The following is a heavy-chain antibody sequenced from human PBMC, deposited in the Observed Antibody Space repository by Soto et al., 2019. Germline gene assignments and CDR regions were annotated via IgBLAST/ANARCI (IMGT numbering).Heavy chain of an antibody. CDR3: AGGYGYYSAEYLEN. CDR1: GGSISSRDW. V-gene: IGHV4-4*02. J-gene: IGHJ1*01. CDR2: IFHVGNT. D-gene: IGHD5-18*01. Sequence: QVQLQESGPGLVKPSGTLSLTCAVSGGSISSRDWWIWVRQPPGKGLEWIGEIFHVGNTNYNPSLKSRITISIDKSRTKFSLRLRSVTAADTAVYYCAGGYGYYSAEYLENWGQGTLVSVSS.